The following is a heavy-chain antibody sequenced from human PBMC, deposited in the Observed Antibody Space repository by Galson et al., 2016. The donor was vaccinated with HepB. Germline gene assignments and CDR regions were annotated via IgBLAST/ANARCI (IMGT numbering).Heavy chain of an antibody. D-gene: IGHD1-26*01. V-gene: IGHV3-53*01. J-gene: IGHJ4*02. Sequence: SLRLSCAASGFTVSNNYMIWFRQAPGKVLEWVSLIYSTGTTSYADSVKGRFTISRDSSKNTLYLQMNNLRAEDTAIYYCARETSGGYFAQNDYWGQGTLVIVSS. CDR2: IYSTGTT. CDR3: ARETSGGYFAQNDY. CDR1: GFTVSNNY.